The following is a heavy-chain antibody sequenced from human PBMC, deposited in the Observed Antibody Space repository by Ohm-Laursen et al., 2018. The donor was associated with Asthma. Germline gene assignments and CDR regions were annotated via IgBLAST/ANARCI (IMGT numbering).Heavy chain of an antibody. CDR3: ARIGPEWELPGREYSLHH. CDR1: GFTFSSYS. J-gene: IGHJ1*01. Sequence: SLRLSCAASGFTFSSYSMNWVRQAPGKGLEWVSSISSSSYIYYADSVKGRFTISRDNAKNSLYLQMNSLRAEDTALYYCARIGPEWELPGREYSLHHWGEGTLVTVSS. D-gene: IGHD1-26*01. CDR2: ISSSSYI. V-gene: IGHV3-21*01.